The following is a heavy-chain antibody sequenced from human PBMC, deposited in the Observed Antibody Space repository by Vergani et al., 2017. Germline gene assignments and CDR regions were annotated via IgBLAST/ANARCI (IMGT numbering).Heavy chain of an antibody. Sequence: QVQLQESGPGLVKPSQTLSLTCTVSGGSISSGSYYWSWIRQPAGKGLEWIGRIYTSGSTNYNPSLKSRVTMSVDTSKNQFSLKLSSVTAADTAVYYCVRDPNSYYYMDVWGKGTTVTVSS. CDR2: IYTSGST. V-gene: IGHV4-61*02. CDR1: GGSISSGSYY. CDR3: VRDPNSYYYMDV. J-gene: IGHJ6*03.